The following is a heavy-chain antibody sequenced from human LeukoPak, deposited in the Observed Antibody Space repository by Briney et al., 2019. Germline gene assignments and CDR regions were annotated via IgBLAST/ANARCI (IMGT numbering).Heavy chain of an antibody. V-gene: IGHV1-69*04. J-gene: IGHJ4*02. CDR3: ATIKGSSGYYFDY. CDR1: GGTFSSYA. Sequence: GASVKVSCKASGGTFSSYAISWVRQAPGQGLEWMGRIIPILGIANYAQKFQGRVTITADKSTSTACMELSSLRSEDTAVYYCATIKGSSGYYFDYWGQGTLVTVSS. D-gene: IGHD3-22*01. CDR2: IIPILGIA.